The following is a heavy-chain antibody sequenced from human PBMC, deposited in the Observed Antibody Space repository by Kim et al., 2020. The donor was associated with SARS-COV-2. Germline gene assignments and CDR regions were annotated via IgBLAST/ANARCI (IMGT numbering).Heavy chain of an antibody. V-gene: IGHV3-23*01. CDR2: ISGSGDST. J-gene: IGHJ4*02. CDR1: GFTFISYA. Sequence: GGSLRLSCAASGFTFISYAMNWVRQAPGKGLEWVSGISGSGDSTYYADSVKGRFTISRDTSRNTLDLQMNNLIVDDTARYYCTKDLYGSMIWGGGVGSYFGAWRQRTLMAVAS. CDR3: TKDLYGSMIWGGGVGSYFGA. D-gene: IGHD3-16*01.